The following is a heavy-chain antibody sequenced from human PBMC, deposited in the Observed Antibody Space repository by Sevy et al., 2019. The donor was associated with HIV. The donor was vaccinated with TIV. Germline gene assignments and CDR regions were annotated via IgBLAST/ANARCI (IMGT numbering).Heavy chain of an antibody. Sequence: SLRLSCTASGFTFGDYCMSWVRQAPGKGLEWVAFLKSDVYGGTVDHAASVRGRFVISRDDSKTIAYLQMNDLKTEDTGVYYCTWWKAAQSIFDYWGQGALVTVSS. V-gene: IGHV3-49*04. CDR3: TWWKAAQSIFDY. CDR2: LKSDVYGGTV. CDR1: GFTFGDYC. D-gene: IGHD2-15*01. J-gene: IGHJ4*02.